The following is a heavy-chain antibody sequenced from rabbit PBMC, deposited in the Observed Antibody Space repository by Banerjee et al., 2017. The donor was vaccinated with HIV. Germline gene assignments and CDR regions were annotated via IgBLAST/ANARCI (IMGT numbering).Heavy chain of an antibody. D-gene: IGHD4-1*01. J-gene: IGHJ4*01. CDR2: IYTDSDGT. V-gene: IGHV1S47*01. Sequence: QEQLVESGGGLVQPEGSLTLTCKASGSDISSNAMCWVRQAPGKGLELIACIYTDSDGTWYASWVNGRFTITRSTSLNTVTLQMTSLTAADTATYFCARDLAGVIGWNFNLWGQGTLVTVS. CDR3: ARDLAGVIGWNFNL. CDR1: GSDISSNA.